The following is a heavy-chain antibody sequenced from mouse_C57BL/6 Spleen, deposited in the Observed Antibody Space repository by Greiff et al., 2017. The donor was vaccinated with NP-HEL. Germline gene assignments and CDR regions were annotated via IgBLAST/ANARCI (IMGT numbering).Heavy chain of an antibody. CDR1: GYTFTSYW. J-gene: IGHJ2*01. V-gene: IGHV1-59*01. CDR2: IDPSDSYT. D-gene: IGHD1-1*01. CDR3: ARSGYYGSSYFDY. Sequence: QVQLQQPGAELVRPGTSVKLSCKASGYTFTSYWMHWVKQRPGQGLEWIGVIDPSDSYTKYNQKFKGKATLTVDTSSSTAYMQLSSLTSEDSAVYYCARSGYYGSSYFDYWGQGTTLTVSS.